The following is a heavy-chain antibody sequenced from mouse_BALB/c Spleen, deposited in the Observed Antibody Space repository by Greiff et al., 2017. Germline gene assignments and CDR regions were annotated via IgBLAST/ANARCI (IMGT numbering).Heavy chain of an antibody. J-gene: IGHJ1*01. D-gene: IGHD1-1*02. CDR2: ISSGSSTI. CDR1: GFTFSSFG. CDR3: ARPPYYGNWYFDV. Sequence: EVKVVESGGGLVQPGGSRKLSCAASGFTFSSFGMHWVRQAPEKGLEWVAYISSGSSTIYYADTVKGRFTISRDNPKNTLFLQMTSLRSEDTAMYYCARPPYYGNWYFDVWGAGTTVTVSS. V-gene: IGHV5-17*02.